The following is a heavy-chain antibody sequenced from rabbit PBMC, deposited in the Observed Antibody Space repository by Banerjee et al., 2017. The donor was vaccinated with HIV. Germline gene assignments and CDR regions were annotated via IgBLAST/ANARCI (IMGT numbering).Heavy chain of an antibody. CDR3: ASAPGYVVGGPYYFDL. CDR1: GFSFSSSDY. CDR2: IAGSSGFT. V-gene: IGHV1S45*01. D-gene: IGHD7-1*01. Sequence: QEQLVESGGGLVQPEGSLKLSCTASGFSFSSSDYMCWVRQAPGKGLEWISCIAGSSGFTYFATWAKGRFTISKTSSTTVTLQMTSLTAADTATYFCASAPGYVVGGPYYFDLWGPGTLVTVS. J-gene: IGHJ4*01.